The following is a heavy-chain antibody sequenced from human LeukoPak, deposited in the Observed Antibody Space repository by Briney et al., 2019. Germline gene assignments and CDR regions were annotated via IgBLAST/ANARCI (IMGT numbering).Heavy chain of an antibody. CDR3: ASEVMDNLRFDY. D-gene: IGHD1-14*01. V-gene: IGHV1-46*01. Sequence: GASVKVSCKASGYTFTRYYMHWVRQAPGQGVEWMGIINPSGGDTSYAQKFQGRITMTRDTSTNTVYMELTSLRSEDTAVYYCASEVMDNLRFDYWGQGTLVTVSS. CDR2: INPSGGDT. J-gene: IGHJ4*02. CDR1: GYTFTRYY.